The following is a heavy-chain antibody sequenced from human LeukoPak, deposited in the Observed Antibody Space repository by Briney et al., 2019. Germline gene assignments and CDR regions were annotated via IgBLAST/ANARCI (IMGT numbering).Heavy chain of an antibody. CDR3: ARHLYYSASAFWYIDL. J-gene: IGHJ2*01. CDR1: GGSISSYY. V-gene: IGHV4-59*04. CDR2: VSHSGNT. D-gene: IGHD3-10*01. Sequence: SETLSLTCTVSGGSISSYYWSWIRQPPGKGLEWIGSVSHSGNTYYKSSLRSRVTVSLDTSKNEFSLILTSVTAADTAEYYCARHLYYSASAFWYIDLWGRGTLVIVSP.